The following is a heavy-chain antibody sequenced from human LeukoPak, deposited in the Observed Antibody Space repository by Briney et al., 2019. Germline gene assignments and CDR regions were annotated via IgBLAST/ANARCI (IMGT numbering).Heavy chain of an antibody. D-gene: IGHD2-15*01. CDR2: IIPILGIA. CDR3: ARDEDSSVVVVAATPTLGY. V-gene: IGHV1-69*04. Sequence: ASVKVSCKASGGTFSSYAISGVRQAPGQGLEWMGRIIPILGIANYAQKFQGRVTITADKSTSTAYMELRSLRSEDTAVYYCARDEDSSVVVVAATPTLGYWGQGTLVTVSS. J-gene: IGHJ4*02. CDR1: GGTFSSYA.